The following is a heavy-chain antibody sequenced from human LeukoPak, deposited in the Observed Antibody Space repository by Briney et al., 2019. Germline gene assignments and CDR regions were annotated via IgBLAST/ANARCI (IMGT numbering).Heavy chain of an antibody. D-gene: IGHD3-10*01. CDR2: IYYSGST. CDR1: GGSISSYY. J-gene: IGHJ4*02. Sequence: SETLSLTCTVSGGSISSYYWSWNRQPPGKGLEWIGYIYYSGSTNYNPSLKSRVTISVDTSKNQFSLKLSSVTAADTAVYYCASSTGRDFDYWGQGTLVTVSS. V-gene: IGHV4-59*01. CDR3: ASSTGRDFDY.